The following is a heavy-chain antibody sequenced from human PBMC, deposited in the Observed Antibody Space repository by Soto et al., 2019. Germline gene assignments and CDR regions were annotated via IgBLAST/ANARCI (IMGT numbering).Heavy chain of an antibody. V-gene: IGHV1-69*01. CDR3: ARDHDYYDSSGYYRVGAFDI. D-gene: IGHD3-22*01. CDR2: IIPIFGTA. J-gene: IGHJ3*02. Sequence: QVQLVQSGAEVKKPGSSVKVSCKASGGTFSSYAISWVRQAPGQGLEWMGGIIPIFGTANYAQKFQGRVTITADESTSTVYMELSSQRSEHTAVYYCARDHDYYDSSGYYRVGAFDIWGQGTMVTVSS. CDR1: GGTFSSYA.